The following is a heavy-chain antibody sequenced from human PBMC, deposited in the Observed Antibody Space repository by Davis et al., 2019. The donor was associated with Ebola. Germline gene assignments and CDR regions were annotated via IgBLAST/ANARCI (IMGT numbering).Heavy chain of an antibody. D-gene: IGHD6-6*01. V-gene: IGHV4-31*03. J-gene: IGHJ5*02. CDR3: VRSPTSSLWFDP. CDR2: IYYRGET. CDR1: GGSISSGGYY. Sequence: PSETLSLTCSVSGGSISSGGYYWSWIHQHPGKGLEWIGYIYYRGETYYNPSLKSRVTMSVDTSASQFSLRLSYMTAADTAVYYCVRSPTSSLWFDPWGQGTLVTVSS.